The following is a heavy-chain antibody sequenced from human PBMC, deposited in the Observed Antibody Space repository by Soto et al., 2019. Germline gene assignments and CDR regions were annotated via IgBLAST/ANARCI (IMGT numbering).Heavy chain of an antibody. CDR1: GFTFNYYP. J-gene: IGHJ4*02. CDR2: ISYNGDIK. Sequence: QVQLVESGGGVVQPGRSLRLSCAASGFTFNYYPMHWVRQAPGKGLEWVAVISYNGDIKYYADSVRGRFTISRDNSKNTLYVQMNSLRAGETAVYYCARGRGQCNGGTCYFDYWGQGTLVTVSS. CDR3: ARGRGQCNGGTCYFDY. D-gene: IGHD2-15*01. V-gene: IGHV3-30-3*01.